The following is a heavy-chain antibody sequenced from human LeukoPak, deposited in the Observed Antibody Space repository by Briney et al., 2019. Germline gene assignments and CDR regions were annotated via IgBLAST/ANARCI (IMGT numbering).Heavy chain of an antibody. D-gene: IGHD3-3*01. V-gene: IGHV3-48*03. CDR2: ISSSGSTI. J-gene: IGHJ4*02. CDR1: GFTFSSYE. CDR3: ARSGYDFWSGTFDY. Sequence: PGGSLRLSCAASGFTFSSYEMNWVRQAPGKGLEWVSYISSSGSTIYYADSVKGRFTISRDNAKNSLYLQMNSLRAEDTALYYCARSGYDFWSGTFDYWGQGTLVTVSS.